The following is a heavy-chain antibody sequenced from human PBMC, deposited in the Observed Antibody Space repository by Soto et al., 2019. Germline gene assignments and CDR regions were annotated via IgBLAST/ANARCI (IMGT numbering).Heavy chain of an antibody. J-gene: IGHJ4*02. D-gene: IGHD3-22*01. CDR3: AREVSSGYASSGVLEGGY. V-gene: IGHV1-69*08. CDR2: IIPILGIA. Sequence: QVQLVQSGAEVKKPGSSVKVSCKASGGTFSSYTITWVRQAPGQGLEWMGRIIPILGIANYAQKFQGRVTITADKSTSTVYMELSSLRSEDTAVYYCAREVSSGYASSGVLEGGYWGQGTLVTVSS. CDR1: GGTFSSYT.